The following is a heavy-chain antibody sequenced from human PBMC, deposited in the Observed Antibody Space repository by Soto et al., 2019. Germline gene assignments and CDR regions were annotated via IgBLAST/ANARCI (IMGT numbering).Heavy chain of an antibody. J-gene: IGHJ5*02. Sequence: EVQLVESGGGSVQPGGSLRLPCAASEFTFSSDHMNWVRQAPGKGLEWISYISSSSDIYYADSVKGRFTISRDNAKKSLYLQMNSLRDEDTAVYYCAGGRITLRTWGQGTPVTVSS. CDR2: ISSSSDI. V-gene: IGHV3-48*02. D-gene: IGHD3-22*01. CDR1: EFTFSSDH. CDR3: AGGRITLRT.